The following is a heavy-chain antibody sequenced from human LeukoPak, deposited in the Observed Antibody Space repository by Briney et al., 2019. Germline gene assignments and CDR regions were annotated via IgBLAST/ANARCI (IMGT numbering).Heavy chain of an antibody. D-gene: IGHD5-24*01. V-gene: IGHV3-23*01. CDR1: GFTFSSYA. CDR3: ASPRRDGYSPYARG. J-gene: IGHJ4*02. CDR2: INGSGGRT. Sequence: GGSLRLSCAASGFTFSSYAMSWVRQAPGKGLEWVSEINGSGGRTFYTDSVKGRFTISRDNSKNTLYLQMNSLRVEDTAVYYCASPRRDGYSPYARGWDQGTLVTVSS.